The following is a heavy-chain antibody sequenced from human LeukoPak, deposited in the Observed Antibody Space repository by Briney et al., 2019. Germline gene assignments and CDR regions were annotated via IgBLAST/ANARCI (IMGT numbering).Heavy chain of an antibody. Sequence: GSSVKVSCKACGYTFTSYYMHWLRQAPGQGLEGMGIINPSGGSTSYAQKFQGRVTITRNTSISTAYMELSSLRSEDTAVYYCARGMAAADTYYFDYWGKGTLVTVSS. V-gene: IGHV1-46*01. CDR2: INPSGGST. D-gene: IGHD6-13*01. CDR3: ARGMAAADTYYFDY. CDR1: GYTFTSYY. J-gene: IGHJ4*02.